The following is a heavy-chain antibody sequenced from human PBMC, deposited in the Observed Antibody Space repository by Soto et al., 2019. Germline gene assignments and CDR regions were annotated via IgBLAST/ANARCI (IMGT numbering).Heavy chain of an antibody. CDR2: ISGSGRST. D-gene: IGHD3-3*01. CDR3: AKGHLAHSLITIFELVPFDY. CDR1: GFTYSSYA. Sequence: EVQLLESGGGLVQPGGSLRLSCAASGFTYSSYAMSWVRQAPGKGLEWVSAISGSGRSTYYADSVKGRFTISRDNSKNTLYLQMNSLRVEDTAVYYCAKGHLAHSLITIFELVPFDYWGQGTLVTVSS. J-gene: IGHJ4*02. V-gene: IGHV3-23*01.